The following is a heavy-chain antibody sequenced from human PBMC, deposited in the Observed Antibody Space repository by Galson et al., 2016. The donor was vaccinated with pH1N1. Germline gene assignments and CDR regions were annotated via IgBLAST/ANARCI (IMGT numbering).Heavy chain of an antibody. D-gene: IGHD3-10*02. CDR1: GFTFSSYA. Sequence: SLRLSCAASGFTFSSYAMSWVRQAPGKGLEWVSAISGSGGYTYFADSVQGRFTISRDNSKNTLYLQMNTPRAEDTAVYYCARDNLRGSGSPDASDVWGQGTMVTVSS. J-gene: IGHJ3*01. CDR3: ARDNLRGSGSPDASDV. V-gene: IGHV3-23*01. CDR2: ISGSGGYT.